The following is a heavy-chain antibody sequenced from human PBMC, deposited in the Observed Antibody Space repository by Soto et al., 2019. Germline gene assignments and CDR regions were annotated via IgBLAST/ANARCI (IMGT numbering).Heavy chain of an antibody. J-gene: IGHJ4*02. CDR2: IHHSGST. CDR1: GDSIVSANW. V-gene: IGHV4-4*02. Sequence: QVQLLESGPGLVKPSGTLSLTCDVSGDSIVSANWWTWVRQSPGKGLEWIGEIHHSGSTNYNPSLKGRVLISVDKSRNQFSLRLTSVTAADTAVYYCASQNYCDDDCYVFDYWGQGSLVTVSS. CDR3: ASQNYCDDDCYVFDY. D-gene: IGHD2-21*02.